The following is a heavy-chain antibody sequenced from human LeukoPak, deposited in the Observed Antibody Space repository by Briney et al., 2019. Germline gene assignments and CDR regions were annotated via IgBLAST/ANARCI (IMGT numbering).Heavy chain of an antibody. J-gene: IGHJ6*02. CDR3: ARDRSWGSGYNYGMDV. V-gene: IGHV3-11*05. CDR2: ISRSSRYT. D-gene: IGHD2-15*01. CDR1: GFIFSDYY. Sequence: GGSLRLSCAASGFIFSDYYMSWIRQAPGKGLEWVSYISRSSRYTNYAESVKGRFTISRDNAKKSLYLQMNSLRAEDTAVYYCARDRSWGSGYNYGMDVWGQGTTVTVSS.